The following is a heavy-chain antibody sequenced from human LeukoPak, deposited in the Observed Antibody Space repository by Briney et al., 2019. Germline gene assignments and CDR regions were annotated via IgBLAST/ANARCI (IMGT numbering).Heavy chain of an antibody. J-gene: IGHJ1*01. V-gene: IGHV3-30-3*01. CDR2: ISYDGSNK. CDR1: GFTVSSNY. Sequence: GGSLRLSCAASGFTVSSNYMSWVRQAPGKGLEWVAVISYDGSNKYYADSVKGRFTISRDNSKNTLYLQMSSLRAEDTAVYYCARVDSRGIAAAGTSEYFQHWGQGTLATVSS. CDR3: ARVDSRGIAAAGTSEYFQH. D-gene: IGHD6-13*01.